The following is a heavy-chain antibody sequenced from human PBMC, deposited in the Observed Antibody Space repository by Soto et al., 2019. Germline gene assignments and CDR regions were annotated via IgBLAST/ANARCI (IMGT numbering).Heavy chain of an antibody. J-gene: IGHJ4*02. CDR1: GFTFDDYA. CDR2: ISWNSGSI. Sequence: EVQLVESGGGLVQPGRSRRLSCAVSGFTFDDYAMHWVRQAPGKGLEWVSGISWNSGSIGYADYVKGRFTISRDNAKNSLYLQMNSLRVEDTALYYCAKGAYCSSTSCPGFDYWGQGTLVTVSS. V-gene: IGHV3-9*01. CDR3: AKGAYCSSTSCPGFDY. D-gene: IGHD2-2*01.